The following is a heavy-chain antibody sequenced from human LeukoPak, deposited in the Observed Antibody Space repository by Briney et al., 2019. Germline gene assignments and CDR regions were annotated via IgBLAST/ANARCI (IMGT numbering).Heavy chain of an antibody. V-gene: IGHV3-23*01. Sequence: GGSLRLSCAASGFTFNDYWMHWVRQAPGKGLEWVSGVNSDGGSTYYADSVRGRFTTSRDNSKNTLYLQMNSLRAEDTAVYYCAKGISNPDYWGQGTLVTVSS. D-gene: IGHD4-11*01. J-gene: IGHJ4*02. CDR3: AKGISNPDY. CDR2: VNSDGGST. CDR1: GFTFNDYW.